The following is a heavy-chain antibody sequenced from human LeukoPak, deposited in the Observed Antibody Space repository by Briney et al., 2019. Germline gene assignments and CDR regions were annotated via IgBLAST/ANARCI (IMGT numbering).Heavy chain of an antibody. CDR1: GFTFSNYA. Sequence: GGSLRLSCAASGFTFSNYAMNWVRQAPGEGLEWVSYISSSGNIIYYADSVKGRFTISRDNAKDSLYLQMNSLRAEDTAVYYCARSGGNLDCWGQGSLVTVSS. V-gene: IGHV3-48*03. CDR2: ISSSGNII. CDR3: ARSGGNLDC. D-gene: IGHD4-23*01. J-gene: IGHJ4*02.